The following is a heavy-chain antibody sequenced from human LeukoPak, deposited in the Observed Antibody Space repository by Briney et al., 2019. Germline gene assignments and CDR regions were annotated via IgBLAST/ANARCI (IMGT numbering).Heavy chain of an antibody. Sequence: PSETLSLTCTVSGGSVSTSSYFWDWIRQPPGKGLEWIGTIYYSDSTYYNPSLKSRATISVDTSKNQFSLKLRSVTAADTAFYYCARGRKGGSALWGQGTLVTVSS. V-gene: IGHV4-39*07. CDR1: GGSVSTSSYF. CDR3: ARGRKGGSAL. J-gene: IGHJ4*02. CDR2: IYYSDST. D-gene: IGHD3-10*01.